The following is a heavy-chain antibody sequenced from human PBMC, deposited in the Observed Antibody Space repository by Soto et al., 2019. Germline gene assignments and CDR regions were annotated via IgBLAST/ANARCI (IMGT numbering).Heavy chain of an antibody. Sequence: PSETLSLTCTVSGGSITTGGSYWSWIRQHPGKGLAWIGNIYHSGNTYYNPYLKSRLTISVDTSKNHFSLMVDSVTAADTAVYYCARARFQVLYGKPYFDSWGQGTLVTVSS. CDR3: ARARFQVLYGKPYFDS. CDR1: GGSITTGGSY. CDR2: IYHSGNT. V-gene: IGHV4-31*03. J-gene: IGHJ4*02. D-gene: IGHD2-2*02.